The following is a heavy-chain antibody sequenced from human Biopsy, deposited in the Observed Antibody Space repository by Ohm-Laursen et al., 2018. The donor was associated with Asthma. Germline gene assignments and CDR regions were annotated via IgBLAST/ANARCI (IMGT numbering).Heavy chain of an antibody. J-gene: IGHJ4*01. CDR2: ISWNSGNI. Sequence: SLRLSCAASGFTFSRYWTHWVRQAPGKGLEWVSSISWNSGNIDYADSVKGRFTISRDNAKNSLYLQMQSLRPEDTAFYYCAKSADYYDSTDYLDFWGRGTLVTVSS. V-gene: IGHV3-9*01. CDR1: GFTFSRYW. CDR3: AKSADYYDSTDYLDF. D-gene: IGHD3-22*01.